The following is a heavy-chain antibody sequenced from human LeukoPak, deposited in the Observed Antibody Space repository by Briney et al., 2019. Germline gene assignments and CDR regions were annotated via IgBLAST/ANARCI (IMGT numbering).Heavy chain of an antibody. J-gene: IGHJ5*02. CDR1: GGSLSGFC. V-gene: IGHV4-59*08. CDR3: ARHDRDSSTDWLHP. D-gene: IGHD3-10*01. Sequence: SETLSLTCTVSGGSLSGFCWSWIRQPPGKGLEWIGHICDSGNTNHNPSLKTRLTISLDTSKKQISLRLSSVTAADTAIYYCARHDRDSSTDWLHPWGQGTLVTVSS. CDR2: ICDSGNT.